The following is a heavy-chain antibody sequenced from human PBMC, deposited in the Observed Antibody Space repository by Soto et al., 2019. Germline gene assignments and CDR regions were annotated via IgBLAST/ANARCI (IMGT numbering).Heavy chain of an antibody. J-gene: IGHJ4*02. CDR1: GGSISSSSYY. D-gene: IGHD3-9*01. CDR2: IYYSGST. CDR3: ARHFGGSPYDILTGYYEGSTHYDY. V-gene: IGHV4-39*01. Sequence: PSETLSLTCTVSGGSISSSSYYWGWIRQPPGKGLEWIGSIYYSGSTYYNPSLKSRVTISVDTSKNQFSLKLSSVTAADTAVYYFARHFGGSPYDILTGYYEGSTHYDYWGQGTLVTVSS.